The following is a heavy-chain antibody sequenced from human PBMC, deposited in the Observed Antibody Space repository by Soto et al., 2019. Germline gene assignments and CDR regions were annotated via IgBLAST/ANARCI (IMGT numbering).Heavy chain of an antibody. CDR1: GFIFSNYA. V-gene: IGHV3-30*03. CDR2: LLFDGRNE. CDR3: ARGPRYYDYVWGSYRDYYYGMDV. J-gene: IGHJ6*02. D-gene: IGHD3-16*02. Sequence: PGGSLRLSCAASGFIFSNYAMHWVRQARGKGLEWVALLLFDGRNEYYADSVKGRFIISRDNSKNTLYLQMNSLRAEDTAVYYCARGPRYYDYVWGSYRDYYYGMDVWGQGTTVTVSS.